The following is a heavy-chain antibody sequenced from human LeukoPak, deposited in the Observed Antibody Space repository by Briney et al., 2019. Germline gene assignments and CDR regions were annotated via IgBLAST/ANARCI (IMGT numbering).Heavy chain of an antibody. J-gene: IGHJ5*02. CDR1: GFIFRNYS. CDR3: ARRVVAGKGWFDP. D-gene: IGHD2-15*01. V-gene: IGHV3-48*01. CDR2: ISSSNTI. Sequence: GESLRLSCAASGFIFRNYSMNWVRQAPGKGLEWISYISSSNTIYYADSVKSRFTISRDNAKNSLYLQMNSLSAEDTAVYYCARRVVAGKGWFDPWGQGTLVTVSS.